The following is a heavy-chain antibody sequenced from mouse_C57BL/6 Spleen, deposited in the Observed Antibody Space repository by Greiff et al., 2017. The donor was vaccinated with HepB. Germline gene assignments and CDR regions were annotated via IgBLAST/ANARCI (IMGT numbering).Heavy chain of an antibody. J-gene: IGHJ2*01. CDR2: ISDGGSYT. V-gene: IGHV5-4*01. Sequence: EVHLVESGGGLVKPGGSLKLSCAASGFTFSSYAMSWVRQTPEKRLEWVATISDGGSYTYYPDNVKGRFTISRDNAKNNLYLQMSHLKSEDTAMYYCARETGSLFDYWGQGTTLTVSS. CDR3: ARETGSLFDY. D-gene: IGHD4-1*01. CDR1: GFTFSSYA.